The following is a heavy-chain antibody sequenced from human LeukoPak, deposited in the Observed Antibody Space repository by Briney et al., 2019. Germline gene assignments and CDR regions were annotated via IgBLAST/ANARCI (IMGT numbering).Heavy chain of an antibody. V-gene: IGHV3-23*01. CDR1: GFTFSSYA. CDR2: ISGSGGST. J-gene: IGHJ4*02. Sequence: GGSLRLSCAASGFTFSSYAMSWIRQAPGKGLEWVSAISGSGGSTYYADSVKGRFTISRDNSKNTLYLQMNSLRAEDTAVYYCATQIDYDFWSGYYGYWGQGTLVTVSS. CDR3: ATQIDYDFWSGYYGY. D-gene: IGHD3-3*01.